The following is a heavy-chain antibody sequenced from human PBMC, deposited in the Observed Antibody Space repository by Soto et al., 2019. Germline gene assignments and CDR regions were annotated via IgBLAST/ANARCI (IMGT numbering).Heavy chain of an antibody. CDR1: GFAFDING. CDR3: AKVRRDFAWLSELDYFDY. CDR2: ISAGGGTT. J-gene: IGHJ4*02. V-gene: IGHV3-23*01. Sequence: EVQLLDSGGGLVQPGGSLRLSCAASGFAFDINGMTWVRQVPGKGLEWVSAISAGGGTTYYADPVKGRFTISRDNSKNILYLQMTSLRAEDTDVYYCAKVRRDFAWLSELDYFDYWGQGTQVTVSS. D-gene: IGHD3-9*01.